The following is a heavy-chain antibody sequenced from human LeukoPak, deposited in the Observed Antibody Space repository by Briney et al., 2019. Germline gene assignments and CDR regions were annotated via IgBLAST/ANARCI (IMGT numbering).Heavy chain of an antibody. V-gene: IGHV3-23*01. CDR1: GFTFSRYA. D-gene: IGHD3-10*01. CDR3: ARSLTMVRGYDY. Sequence: PGGSLRLSCAASGFTFSRYAMSWVRQAPGKGLEWVSSIGGSGGTTYYADSVQGRFTISRDNSKNTLYLQRNSLRAEDTAVYYCARSLTMVRGYDYWGQGTLVTVSS. CDR2: IGGSGGTT. J-gene: IGHJ4*02.